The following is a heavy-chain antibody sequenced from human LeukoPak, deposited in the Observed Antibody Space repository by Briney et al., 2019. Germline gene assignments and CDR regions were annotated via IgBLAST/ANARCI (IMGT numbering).Heavy chain of an antibody. CDR1: GFTFSHYS. V-gene: IGHV3-21*01. CDR2: ISDSSAFL. D-gene: IGHD1-26*01. CDR3: ARRGGSYGLFDY. Sequence: GGSLRLSCAASGFTFSHYSMSWVRKAPGKGLEWVSSISDSSAFLYYAVPLKGRFTISRDNTKNSLYLQMTSLRAEDTAVYYCARRGGSYGLFDYWGQGTLVTVSS. J-gene: IGHJ4*02.